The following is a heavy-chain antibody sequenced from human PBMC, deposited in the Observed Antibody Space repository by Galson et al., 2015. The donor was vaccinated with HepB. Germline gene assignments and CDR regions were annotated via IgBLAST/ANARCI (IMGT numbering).Heavy chain of an antibody. Sequence: SLRLSCAASGFTFSSYGMHWVRQAPGKGLEWVAVISYDGSNKYYADSVKGRFTISRDNSKNTLYLQMNSLRAEDTAVYYCARDQGLAAALNYYYGMDVWGQGTTVTVSS. D-gene: IGHD6-13*01. J-gene: IGHJ6*02. CDR2: ISYDGSNK. CDR3: ARDQGLAAALNYYYGMDV. CDR1: GFTFSSYG. V-gene: IGHV3-30*03.